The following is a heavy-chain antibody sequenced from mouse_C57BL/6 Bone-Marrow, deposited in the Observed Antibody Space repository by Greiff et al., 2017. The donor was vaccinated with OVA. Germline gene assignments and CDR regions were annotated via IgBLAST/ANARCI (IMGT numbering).Heavy chain of an antibody. Sequence: QVQLKQPGAELVRPGTSVKLSCKASGYTFTSYWMHWVKQRPGQGLEWIGVIDPSDSYTNYNQKFKGKATLTVDTSSSTAYMQLSSLTSEDSAVYYCASGYGNSVYAMDYWGQGTSVTVSS. V-gene: IGHV1-59*01. D-gene: IGHD2-10*02. CDR1: GYTFTSYW. J-gene: IGHJ4*01. CDR3: ASGYGNSVYAMDY. CDR2: IDPSDSYT.